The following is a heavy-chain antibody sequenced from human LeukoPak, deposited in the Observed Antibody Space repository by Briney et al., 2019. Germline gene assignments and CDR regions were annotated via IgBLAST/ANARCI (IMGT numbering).Heavy chain of an antibody. V-gene: IGHV4-4*07. CDR2: IYTSGST. D-gene: IGHD3-10*01. CDR1: GYSITNDY. J-gene: IGHJ4*02. Sequence: SETLSLTCTVSGYSITNDYWSWIRQPAGKGLEWIGRIYTSGSTNYNPSLKSRVTISVDKSKKQFSLNLTSVTAADTAVYYCAKDLGSGTDYWGQGTLVTVSS. CDR3: AKDLGSGTDY.